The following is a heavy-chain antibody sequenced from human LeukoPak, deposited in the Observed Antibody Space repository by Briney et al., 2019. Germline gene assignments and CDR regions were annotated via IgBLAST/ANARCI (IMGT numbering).Heavy chain of an antibody. J-gene: IGHJ4*02. CDR3: TRGNYHSFLGNPSSYFDS. Sequence: GGSLRLSCTGSGFTFDDYAMYWVRQAPGKGLEWVSGISWNSGSMAYADSVKGRFTVSRDNARNSLYLEMSRLRLEDTALYYCTRGNYHSFLGNPSSYFDSWGQGTLVTVSS. V-gene: IGHV3-9*01. D-gene: IGHD1-7*01. CDR1: GFTFDDYA. CDR2: ISWNSGSM.